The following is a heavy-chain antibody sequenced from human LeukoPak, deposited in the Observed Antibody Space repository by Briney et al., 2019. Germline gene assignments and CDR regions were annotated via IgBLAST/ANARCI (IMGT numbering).Heavy chain of an antibody. D-gene: IGHD1-1*01. CDR3: ARDLEA. CDR2: IGRDGSEE. Sequence: GGSLRLSCAASGFTFSTYGMHWVRQAPGKGLEWVANIGRDGSEEYYVDSVKGRFTISRDNDKNSLYLQLNSLIVEDTAIYYCARDLEAWGQGTLVTVSS. V-gene: IGHV3-7*01. J-gene: IGHJ5*02. CDR1: GFTFSTYG.